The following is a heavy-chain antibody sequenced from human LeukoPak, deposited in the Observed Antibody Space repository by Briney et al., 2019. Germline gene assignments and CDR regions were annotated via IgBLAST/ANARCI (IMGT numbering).Heavy chain of an antibody. V-gene: IGHV3-21*01. CDR3: AREGLTLPGDPIDY. CDR2: ISRSSSYK. J-gene: IGHJ4*02. CDR1: GFTFSRYS. D-gene: IGHD4-17*01. Sequence: GGSLRLSCAASGFTFSRYSINWVRQPPGKGLEWVSSISRSSSYKSYAESVKGRFTISRDNAKNSLYLQMNRLRVEDTAVYYCAREGLTLPGDPIDYWAQGTLVTVSS.